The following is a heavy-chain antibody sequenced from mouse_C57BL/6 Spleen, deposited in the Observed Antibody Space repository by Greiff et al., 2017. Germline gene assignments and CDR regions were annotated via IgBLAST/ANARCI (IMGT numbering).Heavy chain of an antibody. D-gene: IGHD1-1*01. Sequence: QVQLKQPGAELVRPGTSVKLSCKASGYTFTSYWMHWVKQRPGQGLEWIGVIDPSDSYTNYNQKFKGKATLTVDTSSSTAYMQLSSLTSEDSAVYYCARGYYGSSYGYWGQGTTLTVSS. CDR1: GYTFTSYW. CDR3: ARGYYGSSYGY. CDR2: IDPSDSYT. V-gene: IGHV1-59*01. J-gene: IGHJ2*01.